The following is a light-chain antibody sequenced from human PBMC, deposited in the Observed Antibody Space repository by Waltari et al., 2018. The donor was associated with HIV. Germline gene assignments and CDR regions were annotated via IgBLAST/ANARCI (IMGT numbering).Light chain of an antibody. J-gene: IGLJ3*02. Sequence: NFMLTQPHSVSESPGKTVTISCTRSSGGIASNHVQWYQQRPGSAPTTVIYDDSQRPSGVPDRFSGSIDSSSNSASLTISGLKTEDEADYYCQSYDSYNQVFGGGTKLTVL. V-gene: IGLV6-57*03. CDR1: SGGIASNH. CDR3: QSYDSYNQV. CDR2: DDS.